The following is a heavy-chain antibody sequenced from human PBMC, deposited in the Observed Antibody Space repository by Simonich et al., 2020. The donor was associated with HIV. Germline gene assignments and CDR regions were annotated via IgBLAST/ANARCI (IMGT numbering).Heavy chain of an antibody. CDR1: GYTFTSYG. D-gene: IGHD3-16*02. V-gene: IGHV1-18*01. CDR3: ARDDRYGDYVDY. J-gene: IGHJ4*02. CDR2: ISADNGNT. Sequence: QVQLLQSGAEVKKPGASVKVSCKASGYTFTSYGISWVRQAPGQGLEWVGWISADNGNTNYVQKLQGRVTMTTDTSTSTAYMELRSLRSDDTAVYYCARDDRYGDYVDYWGQGTLVTVSS.